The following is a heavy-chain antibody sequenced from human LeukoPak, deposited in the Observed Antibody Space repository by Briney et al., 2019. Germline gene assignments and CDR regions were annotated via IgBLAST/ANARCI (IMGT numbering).Heavy chain of an antibody. CDR3: GRVYCSTTSCYDYYDYYMDV. CDR2: TNWDGAST. V-gene: IGHV3-20*04. Sequence: PGGSLRLSCAASGFRFDDYGMSWVRHVPGKGLEWVPGTNWDGASTGYADSVKGRFTISRDNVKNFLYLQMNSLRVEDTALYFCGRVYCSTTSCYDYYDYYMDVWGKGTTVTVSS. D-gene: IGHD2-2*01. J-gene: IGHJ6*03. CDR1: GFRFDDYG.